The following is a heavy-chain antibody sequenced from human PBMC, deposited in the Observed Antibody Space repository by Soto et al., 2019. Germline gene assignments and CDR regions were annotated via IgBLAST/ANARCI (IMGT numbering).Heavy chain of an antibody. Sequence: GGSLRLSCAASGFTFSSYSMNRVRQAPGKGLEWVSSISSSSSYIYYADSAKGRFTISRDNAKNSLYLQMNSLRAEDTAVYYCASVTQRWLQLGAFDIWGQGTMVTVSS. CDR1: GFTFSSYS. J-gene: IGHJ3*02. V-gene: IGHV3-21*01. CDR2: ISSSSSYI. D-gene: IGHD5-12*01. CDR3: ASVTQRWLQLGAFDI.